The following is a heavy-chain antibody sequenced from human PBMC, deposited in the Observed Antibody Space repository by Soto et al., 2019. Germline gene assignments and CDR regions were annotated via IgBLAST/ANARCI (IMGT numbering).Heavy chain of an antibody. CDR1: GFTFSSYW. J-gene: IGHJ5*02. D-gene: IGHD6-19*01. Sequence: GWSLRLSCAASGFTFSSYWMSWVRQAPGKGLEWVANIKQDGSEKYYVDSVKGRFTISRDNAKNSLYLQMNSLRAEDTAVYYCARDNRVRQWLAQGNWFDPWGQGTLVTVSS. CDR2: IKQDGSEK. V-gene: IGHV3-7*03. CDR3: ARDNRVRQWLAQGNWFDP.